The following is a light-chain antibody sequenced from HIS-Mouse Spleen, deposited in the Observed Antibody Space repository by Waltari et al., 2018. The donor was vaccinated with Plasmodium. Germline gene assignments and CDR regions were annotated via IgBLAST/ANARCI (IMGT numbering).Light chain of an antibody. CDR1: QSVSSY. CDR2: DAA. Sequence: EIVLTQPPATLSLSPGEGATLSCRASQSVSSYLACYQQKPGQAPRLLIYDAANRATGIPARVSGSGSGTDFTLTISSLEPEEFAVYYGQQRSSWPSLTFGGGTKVEIK. CDR3: QQRSSWPSLT. V-gene: IGKV3-11*01. J-gene: IGKJ4*01.